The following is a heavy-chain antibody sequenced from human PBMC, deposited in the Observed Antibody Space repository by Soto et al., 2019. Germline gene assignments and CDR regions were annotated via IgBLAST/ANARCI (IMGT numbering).Heavy chain of an antibody. CDR3: ASIAVAPGPYYYYGMDV. CDR2: INAGNGNT. Sequence: GTSVEVSCKASGYTYTSYAMRWVREAHGQRLEWMGWINAGNGNTKYSQKFQGRVTITRDTSASTAYMELSSLRSEDTAVYYCASIAVAPGPYYYYGMDVWGQGTTVTVSS. D-gene: IGHD6-19*01. CDR1: GYTYTSYA. J-gene: IGHJ6*02. V-gene: IGHV1-3*01.